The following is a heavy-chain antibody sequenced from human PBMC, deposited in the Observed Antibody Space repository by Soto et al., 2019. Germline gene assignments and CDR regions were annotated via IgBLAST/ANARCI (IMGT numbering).Heavy chain of an antibody. CDR3: ARGYCSGGSCLSFDY. Sequence: EVQLLESGGGLVQPGGSLRLSCAASGFTFSSYWMSWVRQAPGKGLEWVANIKQDGSEKYYVDSVKGRFTISRDNAKNSLYLQMNSLRAEDTAVYYCARGYCSGGSCLSFDYWGQGTLVTVSS. CDR2: IKQDGSEK. V-gene: IGHV3-7*03. J-gene: IGHJ4*02. CDR1: GFTFSSYW. D-gene: IGHD2-15*01.